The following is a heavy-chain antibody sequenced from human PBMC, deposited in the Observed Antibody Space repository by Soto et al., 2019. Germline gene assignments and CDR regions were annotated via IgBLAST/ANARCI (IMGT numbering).Heavy chain of an antibody. Sequence: QVKLVQSGAEVKNPGASVKVSCKASGYTFTRYGIGWARQAPGQGLEWMGWINTYNGNTNYAQNVQGRVTLTTDTSTITAYMELRSLRSNDTAIYYCAMVDVYVTPSPQDVWGQGTTVIVSS. CDR3: AMVDVYVTPSPQDV. D-gene: IGHD3-16*01. CDR2: INTYNGNT. CDR1: GYTFTRYG. V-gene: IGHV1-18*01. J-gene: IGHJ6*02.